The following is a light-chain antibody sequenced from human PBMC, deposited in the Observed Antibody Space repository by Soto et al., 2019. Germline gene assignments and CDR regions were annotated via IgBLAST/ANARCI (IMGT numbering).Light chain of an antibody. J-gene: IGKJ4*01. CDR3: QQYNDWPLT. Sequence: EIVLTQSPGTLSLSPGERATLSCRASQSVSNNYLAWYQQKPGQAPRLLIYGASNRATGIPDRFSGSGSGTDFTLTIISLQSEDSAVYYCQQYNDWPLTFGGGTKVDIK. V-gene: IGKV3-20*01. CDR2: GAS. CDR1: QSVSNNY.